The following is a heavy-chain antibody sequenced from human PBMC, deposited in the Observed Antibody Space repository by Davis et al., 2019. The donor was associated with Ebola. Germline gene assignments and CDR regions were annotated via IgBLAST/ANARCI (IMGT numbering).Heavy chain of an antibody. CDR2: ISAYNGNT. Sequence: ASVKVSCKASGYIFSNYDINWVRQAPGQGLEWMGWISAYNGNTNYAQKLQGRVTMTTDTSTSTAYMELSSLRDEDTAVYYCASDPSGVQAGLDAFDIWGQGTMVTVSS. V-gene: IGHV1-18*01. CDR3: ASDPSGVQAGLDAFDI. D-gene: IGHD2-8*01. J-gene: IGHJ3*02. CDR1: GYIFSNYD.